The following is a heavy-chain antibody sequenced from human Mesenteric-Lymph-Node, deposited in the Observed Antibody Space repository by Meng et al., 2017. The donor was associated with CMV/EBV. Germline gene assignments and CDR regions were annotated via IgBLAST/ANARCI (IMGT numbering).Heavy chain of an antibody. CDR2: INSDGCST. V-gene: IGHV3-74*01. J-gene: IGHJ4*02. D-gene: IGHD6-19*01. CDR3: ARDPDRSGWSFFEY. Sequence: ASGLTVSSYGRHRVGQGLGKGLVWVSRINSDGCSTNYADSVKGRFTTSRDNAKNALYLQMNSLRAEDAAVYYCARDPDRSGWSFFEYWGQGSLVTVSS. CDR1: GLTVSSYG.